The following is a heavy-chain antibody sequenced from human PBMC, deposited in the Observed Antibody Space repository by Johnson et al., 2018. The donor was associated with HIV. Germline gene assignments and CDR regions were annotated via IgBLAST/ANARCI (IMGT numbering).Heavy chain of an antibody. CDR1: GFTVSSNY. CDR3: AKERGYSYGRGAFDI. CDR2: ISGSGGST. Sequence: EVRLVESGGGVVQPGGSLRLSCVASGFTVSSNYMSWVRQAPGKGLEWVSAISGSGGSTYYADSVKGRFTISRDNSKNTLYLQMNSLRAEDTAVYYCAKERGYSYGRGAFDIWGQGTLVTVSS. V-gene: IGHV3-23*04. D-gene: IGHD5-18*01. J-gene: IGHJ3*02.